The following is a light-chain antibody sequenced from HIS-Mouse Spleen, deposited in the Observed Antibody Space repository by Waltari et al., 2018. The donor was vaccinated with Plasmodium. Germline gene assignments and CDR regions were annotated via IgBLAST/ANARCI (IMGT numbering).Light chain of an antibody. CDR2: EGS. V-gene: IGLV2-23*01. J-gene: IGLJ1*01. CDR3: CSYAGSSTYV. Sequence: QSALTQPASVSGSPGQSITISCTGTSSDVGSYNLVSWYQQHPSKAPKLMIYEGSKRPSGVSNRFSGSKSCNTASLTISGLQAEDEADYYCCSYAGSSTYVFGTGTKVTVL. CDR1: SSDVGSYNL.